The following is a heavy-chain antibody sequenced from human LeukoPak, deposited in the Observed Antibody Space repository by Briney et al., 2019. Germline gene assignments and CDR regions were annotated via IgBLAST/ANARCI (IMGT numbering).Heavy chain of an antibody. J-gene: IGHJ4*02. CDR2: ISYDGSNK. V-gene: IGHV3-30*18. D-gene: IGHD3-10*01. Sequence: GGSLRLSCAASGFTFSSYGMHWVRQAPGKGLEWVAVISYDGSNKYYADSVKGRFTISRDNSKNTLYLQMNSLRAEDTAVYYCGKDKEFRGHFYYWGQGNLVTVSS. CDR3: GKDKEFRGHFYY. CDR1: GFTFSSYG.